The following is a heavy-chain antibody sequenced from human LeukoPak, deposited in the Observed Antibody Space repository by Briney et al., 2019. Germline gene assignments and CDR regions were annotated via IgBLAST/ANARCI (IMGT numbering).Heavy chain of an antibody. CDR3: ARYGYYYDSSGYPLLIDY. V-gene: IGHV5-51*01. Sequence: GESLKISCKGSGYSFTSYWIGWVRQMPGKGLEWMGIIYPGDSDTRYRPSFQGQVPISADRSISTAYLQWSSLKASDTAMYYCARYGYYYDSSGYPLLIDYWGQGTLVTVSS. J-gene: IGHJ4*02. CDR2: IYPGDSDT. D-gene: IGHD3-22*01. CDR1: GYSFTSYW.